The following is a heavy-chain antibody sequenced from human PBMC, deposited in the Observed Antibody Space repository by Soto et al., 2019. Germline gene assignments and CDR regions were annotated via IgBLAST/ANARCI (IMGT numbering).Heavy chain of an antibody. CDR3: AKDMVRGVIPSSYYGMDV. V-gene: IGHV3-23*01. CDR2: ISGSGGST. Sequence: GGSLILSCAASGFTFSSYSMSWVRQAPGKGLEWVSAISGSGGSTYYADSVKGRFTISRDNSKNTLYLQMNSLRAEDTAVYYCAKDMVRGVIPSSYYGMDVWGQGTTVTVSS. D-gene: IGHD3-10*01. CDR1: GFTFSSYS. J-gene: IGHJ6*02.